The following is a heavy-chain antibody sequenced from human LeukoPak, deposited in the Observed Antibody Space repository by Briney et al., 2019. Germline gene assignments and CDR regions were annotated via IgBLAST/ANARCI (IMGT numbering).Heavy chain of an antibody. D-gene: IGHD3-3*01. CDR3: AKWYYDFWSGYYTVY. V-gene: IGHV3-23*01. J-gene: IGHJ4*02. CDR2: ISGSGGST. Sequence: PGGSLRLSCAASGFTFSSYAMSWVRQAPGKGLEWVSAISGSGGSTYYADSVKGRFTISRDNSKNTLYLQMNSLRAEDTAVYYCAKWYYDFWSGYYTVYWGQGTLATVSS. CDR1: GFTFSSYA.